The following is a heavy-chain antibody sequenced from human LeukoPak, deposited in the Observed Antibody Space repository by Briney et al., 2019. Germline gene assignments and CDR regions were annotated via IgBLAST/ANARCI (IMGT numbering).Heavy chain of an antibody. D-gene: IGHD3-10*01. CDR2: VHHTGRT. CDR1: GGSFSGYY. V-gene: IGHV4-34*01. Sequence: PSETLSLTCAVYGGSFSGYYWSWVRQPPGKGFEWIAEVHHTGRTIYSPSFARRVTISPDTSKNQISLKLTSVTAADTAVYYCARGSDYTWGGWGQGTLVTVSS. J-gene: IGHJ4*01. CDR3: ARGSDYTWGG.